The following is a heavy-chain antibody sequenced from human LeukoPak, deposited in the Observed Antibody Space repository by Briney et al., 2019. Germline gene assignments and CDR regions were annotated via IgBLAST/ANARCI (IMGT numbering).Heavy chain of an antibody. CDR3: VRDGEGVAISVNYWFDP. V-gene: IGHV1-8*01. CDR2: MNPNNGNT. J-gene: IGHJ5*02. CDR1: GFTFTSYD. D-gene: IGHD3-10*01. Sequence: ASVKVSCKASGFTFTSYDINWVRQATGQGLEWMGWMNPNNGNTGYAQRFQGRVTMTRDTSISTAYMELRSLRSEDTAVYYCVRDGEGVAISVNYWFDPWGQGTLVTVSS.